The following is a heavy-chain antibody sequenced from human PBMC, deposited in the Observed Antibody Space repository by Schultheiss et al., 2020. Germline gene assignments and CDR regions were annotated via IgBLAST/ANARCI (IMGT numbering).Heavy chain of an antibody. CDR1: GFTFSSYA. CDR3: ARDFSRVGLAAAGSEY. J-gene: IGHJ4*02. Sequence: GESLKISCAASGFTFSSYAMHWVRQAPGKGLEWVAVISYDGSNKYYADSVKGRFTISRDNSKNTLYLQMNSLRAEDTAVYYCARDFSRVGLAAAGSEYWGQGTLVTVSS. CDR2: ISYDGSNK. D-gene: IGHD6-13*01. V-gene: IGHV3-30-3*01.